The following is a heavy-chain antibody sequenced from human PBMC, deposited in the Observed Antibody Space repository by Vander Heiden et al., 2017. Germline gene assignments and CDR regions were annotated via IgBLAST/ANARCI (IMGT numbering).Heavy chain of an antibody. J-gene: IGHJ4*02. Sequence: QVQLVQSGGEMKKPGASVKVPCQASGYSLTIYFIHWVRQAPGQGLEWMGWINPKSGDTHYSQNFQGRVTMTRDTSISTAYMELSSLRSDDMAVYYCARGGNWNSALDYWGQGTLVTVSS. CDR3: ARGGNWNSALDY. CDR1: GYSLTIYF. V-gene: IGHV1-2*02. D-gene: IGHD1-7*01. CDR2: INPKSGDT.